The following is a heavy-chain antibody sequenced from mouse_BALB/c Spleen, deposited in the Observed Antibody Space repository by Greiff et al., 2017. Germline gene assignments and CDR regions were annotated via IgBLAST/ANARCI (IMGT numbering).Heavy chain of an antibody. J-gene: IGHJ3*01. CDR3: ARDTTSTSWFAY. Sequence: EVMLVESGGGLVQPGGSLRLSCATSGFPFTAFYLSWFRQLPGKALEWLGFIRNKANGYTTEYSASVKGRFTISRDNSQSILYLQMNTLRAEDSASYYCARDTTSTSWFAYWGQGTLVTVSA. CDR2: IRNKANGYTT. CDR1: GFPFTAFY. V-gene: IGHV7-3*02. D-gene: IGHD1-2*01.